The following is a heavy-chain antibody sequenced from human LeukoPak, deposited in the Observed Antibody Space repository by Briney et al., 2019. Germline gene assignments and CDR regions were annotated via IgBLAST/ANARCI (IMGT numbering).Heavy chain of an antibody. CDR2: INHSGST. CDR3: ARGHVSYYDSSGAYYFDY. D-gene: IGHD3-22*01. V-gene: IGHV4-34*01. J-gene: IGHJ4*02. Sequence: SETLSLTCAVYGGSFSGYYWSWIRQPPGKGLEWIGEINHSGSTNYNPSLKSRVTISVDTSKNQFSLKLSSVTAADTAVHYCARGHVSYYDSSGAYYFDYWGQGTLVTVSS. CDR1: GGSFSGYY.